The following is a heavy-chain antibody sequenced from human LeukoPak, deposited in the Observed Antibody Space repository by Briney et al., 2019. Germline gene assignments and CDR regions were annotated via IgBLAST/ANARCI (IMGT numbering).Heavy chain of an antibody. CDR1: GGTFSSYA. CDR3: ARAGGRLGSVVVTAISDAFDI. J-gene: IGHJ3*02. D-gene: IGHD2-21*02. CDR2: IFPIFGTA. V-gene: IGHV1-69*05. Sequence: SVKVSCKASGGTFSSYAISWVRQAPGQGLEWMGGIFPIFGTANYAQKFQGRVTITTDDSTSTAYMELGSLRSEDTAVYYCARAGGRLGSVVVTAISDAFDIWGQGTMVTVSS.